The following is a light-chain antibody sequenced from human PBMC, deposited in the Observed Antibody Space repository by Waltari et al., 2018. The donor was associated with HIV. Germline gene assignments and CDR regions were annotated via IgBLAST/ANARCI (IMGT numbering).Light chain of an antibody. CDR1: RSVSSNY. CDR3: QQYGTSPYT. V-gene: IGKV3-20*01. Sequence: ENVLTQSPGTLSLSPGERATLSCRASRSVSSNYLTWYQQSPGQAPRLLIYAASTSATASPDRFSGSGSGTDFTLTISRLEPEDFAVYYCQQYGTSPYTFGQGTKVEI. CDR2: AAS. J-gene: IGKJ2*01.